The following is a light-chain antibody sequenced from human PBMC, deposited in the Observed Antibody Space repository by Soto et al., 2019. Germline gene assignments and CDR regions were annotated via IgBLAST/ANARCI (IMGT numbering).Light chain of an antibody. Sequence: EIVLTQSPNTLSLSPGERATLSCRSSHSVSSDHLVWYQQKPGQAPRLLIYGASSRATGIPDRFSGSGSGTDFTLTISRLEPEDFAVYYCQHYDNSPPSVTFGPGTKVDIK. V-gene: IGKV3-20*01. CDR1: HSVSSDH. J-gene: IGKJ3*01. CDR3: QHYDNSPPSVT. CDR2: GAS.